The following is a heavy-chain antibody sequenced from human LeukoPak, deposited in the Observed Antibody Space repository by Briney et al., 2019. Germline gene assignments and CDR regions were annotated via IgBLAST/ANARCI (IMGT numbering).Heavy chain of an antibody. Sequence: GGSLRLSCAASGFTFSSYATSWVRQAPGKGLEWVSAISGSGGSTYYADSVKGRFTISRDNSKNTLYLQMNSLRAEDTAVYYCAKGPAYSSCWMYFDLWGRGTLVTVSS. D-gene: IGHD6-13*01. J-gene: IGHJ2*01. V-gene: IGHV3-23*01. CDR3: AKGPAYSSCWMYFDL. CDR2: ISGSGGST. CDR1: GFTFSSYA.